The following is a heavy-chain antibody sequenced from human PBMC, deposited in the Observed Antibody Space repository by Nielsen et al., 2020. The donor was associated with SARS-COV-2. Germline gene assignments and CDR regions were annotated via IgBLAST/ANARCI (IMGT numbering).Heavy chain of an antibody. CDR1: GFTFDDYA. CDR2: ITLNSGTI. J-gene: IGHJ4*02. Sequence: GGSLRLSCAASGFTFDDYAMHWVRQAPGKGLEWVSGITLNSGTIDYADSVKGRFTISRDNAKNTLYLQMNSLRAEDTAVYYCASSRSGGEDYWGQGTLVTVSS. V-gene: IGHV3-9*01. D-gene: IGHD3-10*01. CDR3: ASSRSGGEDY.